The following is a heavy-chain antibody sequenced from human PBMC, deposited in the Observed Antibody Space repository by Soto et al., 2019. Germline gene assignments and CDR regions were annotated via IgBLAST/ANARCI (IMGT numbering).Heavy chain of an antibody. CDR1: GFTFSSYA. Sequence: QVQLVESGGGVVQPGRSLRLSCAASGFTFSSYAMHWVRQAPGKGLEWVAVISYDGSNKYYADSVKGRFTISRDNSKNTLYLQMNSLRAEDTAVYYCARESTLKEIDYWGQGTLVTVSS. CDR2: ISYDGSNK. J-gene: IGHJ4*02. CDR3: ARESTLKEIDY. V-gene: IGHV3-30-3*01.